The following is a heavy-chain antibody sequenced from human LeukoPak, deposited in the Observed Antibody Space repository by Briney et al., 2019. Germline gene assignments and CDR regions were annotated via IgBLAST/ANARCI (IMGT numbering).Heavy chain of an antibody. CDR2: INHSGST. CDR3: ASIQAIAAAGTEHTGIDY. Sequence: PSETLSLTCAVYGGSFSGYYWSWIRQPPGKGLEWIGEINHSGSTNYNPSLKSRVTISVDTSKNQFSLKLSSVTAADTAVYYCASIQAIAAAGTEHTGIDYWGQGTLVTVSS. J-gene: IGHJ4*02. CDR1: GGSFSGYY. D-gene: IGHD6-13*01. V-gene: IGHV4-34*01.